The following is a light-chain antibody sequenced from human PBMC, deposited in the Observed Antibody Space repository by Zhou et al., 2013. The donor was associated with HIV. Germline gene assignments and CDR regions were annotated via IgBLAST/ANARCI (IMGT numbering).Light chain of an antibody. CDR2: AAS. J-gene: IGKJ1*01. CDR1: QGIRDY. CDR3: QQSYSTLPWT. V-gene: IGKV1-39*01. Sequence: DIQMTQSPSSLSASVGDRVTITCRASQGIRDYLAWYQQKPGKAPNLLIFAASRLQSGVPSRFRGSGSGTDFTLSISSLQPEDFATYYCQQSYSTLPWTFGQGTKVEI.